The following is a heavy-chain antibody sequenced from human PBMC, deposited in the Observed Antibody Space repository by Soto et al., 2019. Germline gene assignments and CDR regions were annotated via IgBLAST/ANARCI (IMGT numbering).Heavy chain of an antibody. J-gene: IGHJ6*02. V-gene: IGHV5-10-1*01. CDR2: IDPSDSYT. D-gene: IGHD3-10*01. CDR3: ARNVMGGWFGEAGYYYYGMDV. CDR1: GYSFTSYW. Sequence: GESLKISCKGSGYSFTSYWISWLRQMPGKGLEWMGRIDPSDSYTNYSPSFQGHVTISADKSISTAYLQWSSLKASDTAMYYCARNVMGGWFGEAGYYYYGMDVWGQGTTVTVSS.